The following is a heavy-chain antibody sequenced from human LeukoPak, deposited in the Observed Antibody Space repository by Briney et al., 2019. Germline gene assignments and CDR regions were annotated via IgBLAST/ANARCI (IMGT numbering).Heavy chain of an antibody. CDR1: GFTVSSNY. V-gene: IGHV3-53*01. CDR3: ASSIAVAGTIY. CDR2: IYSGGST. J-gene: IGHJ4*02. D-gene: IGHD6-19*01. Sequence: GGSLRPSCAASGFTVSSNYMSWVRQAPGKGLEWVSVIYSGGSTYYADSVKGRFTISRDNSKNTLYLQMNSLRAEDTAVYYCASSIAVAGTIYWGQGTLVTVSS.